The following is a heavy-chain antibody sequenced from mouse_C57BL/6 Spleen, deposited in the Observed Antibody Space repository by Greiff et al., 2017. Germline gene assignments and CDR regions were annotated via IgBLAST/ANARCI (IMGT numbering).Heavy chain of an antibody. CDR2: ISSGSSTI. CDR1: GFTFSDYG. D-gene: IGHD1-1*01. J-gene: IGHJ4*01. Sequence: EVKVVESGGGLVKPGGSLTLSCAASGFTFSDYGMHWVRQAPEKGLEWVAYISSGSSTIYYADTVKGRFTISRDNAKNTLFLQMTSLRSEDTAMYYCARSSPYYAMDYWGQGTSVTVSS. V-gene: IGHV5-17*01. CDR3: ARSSPYYAMDY.